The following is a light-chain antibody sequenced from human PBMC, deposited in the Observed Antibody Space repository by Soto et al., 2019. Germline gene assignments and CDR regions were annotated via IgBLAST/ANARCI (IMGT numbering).Light chain of an antibody. V-gene: IGKV3-20*01. CDR1: QSVSSDY. CDR3: QQYCSSPLT. J-gene: IGKJ4*02. CDR2: CAS. Sequence: IVLTQSPGTLSLSTGERATLSCRASQSVSSDYLAWYQQKPGQTHKVIIYCASSRATGIPDRFSGSGSGTDFTLTISRLEPEDFAIYYCQQYCSSPLTFGRGTKVEIK.